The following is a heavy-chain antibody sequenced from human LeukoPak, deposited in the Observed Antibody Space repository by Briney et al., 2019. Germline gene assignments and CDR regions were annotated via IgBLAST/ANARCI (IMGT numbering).Heavy chain of an antibody. CDR2: IHYDGTNE. CDR3: VNSGFDP. D-gene: IGHD3-10*01. CDR1: GFTFSSYG. J-gene: IGHJ5*02. V-gene: IGHV3-30*02. Sequence: GGSLRLSCAASGFTFSSYGMHWVRQAPGKGLEWVTFIHYDGTNEYYADSVKGRFTISRDNFKNTLSLQMNGLRVEDTALYYCVNSGFDPWGQGTLVTVSS.